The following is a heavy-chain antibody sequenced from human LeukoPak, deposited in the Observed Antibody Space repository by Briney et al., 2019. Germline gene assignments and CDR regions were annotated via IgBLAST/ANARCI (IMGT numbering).Heavy chain of an antibody. J-gene: IGHJ3*02. CDR3: ARGGDGNNYAAFDI. CDR2: VYYSGTT. D-gene: IGHD5-24*01. Sequence: SETLSLICTVSGGSMRHYYWSWIRQPPGKGLEWIGCVYYSGTTYNNPSVKSRLTMSLDTSKNQFSLKLSSVTAADTAIDYCARGGDGNNYAAFDIWGQGTILTVSS. V-gene: IGHV4-59*01. CDR1: GGSMRHYY.